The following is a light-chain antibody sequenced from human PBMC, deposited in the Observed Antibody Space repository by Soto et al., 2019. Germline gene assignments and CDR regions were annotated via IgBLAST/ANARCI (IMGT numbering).Light chain of an antibody. V-gene: IGLV3-21*02. CDR2: DDN. J-gene: IGLJ1*01. Sequence: SYELTQPPSVSVAPGQTASITCGGNNVGDKSVHWYHQKPGQAPLLVVYDDNDRPSGIPERFSGSNSGNTATLTISRVEAGDEADYYCQVWDSSSDHYVFGTGTKV. CDR3: QVWDSSSDHYV. CDR1: NVGDKS.